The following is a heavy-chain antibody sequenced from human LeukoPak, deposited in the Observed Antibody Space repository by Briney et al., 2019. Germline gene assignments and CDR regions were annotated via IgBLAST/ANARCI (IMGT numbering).Heavy chain of an antibody. V-gene: IGHV4-39*01. D-gene: IGHD1-26*01. CDR3: ARRGVGATKREYFQH. CDR2: IYYSGST. Sequence: SETLSLTCTVSGGSISSSSYYWGWIRQPPGKGLEWIGSIYYSGSTYYNPSLKSRVTISVDTSKNQFSLKLSSVTAADTAVYYCARRGVGATKREYFQHWGQGTLVTVSS. CDR1: GGSISSSSYY. J-gene: IGHJ1*01.